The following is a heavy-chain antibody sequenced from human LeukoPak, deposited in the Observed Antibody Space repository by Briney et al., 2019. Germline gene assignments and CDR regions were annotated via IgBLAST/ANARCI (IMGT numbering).Heavy chain of an antibody. J-gene: IGHJ3*01. CDR2: IYWDDDT. CDR3: ARRGGKYTSGRYAGLAFDV. D-gene: IGHD6-19*01. CDR1: GFSLSTSGAG. V-gene: IGHV2-5*02. Sequence: SGPTLVKPTQTLTLTCTFSGFSLSTSGAGVGWIRQPPGKALEWLAVIYWDDDTRYSPSLKSRLTITKDTSKNQVVLTMTNMDPVDTATYYCARRGGKYTSGRYAGLAFDVWGQGTMVIVSS.